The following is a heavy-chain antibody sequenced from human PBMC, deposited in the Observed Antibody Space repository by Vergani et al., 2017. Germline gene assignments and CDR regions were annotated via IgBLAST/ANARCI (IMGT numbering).Heavy chain of an antibody. D-gene: IGHD6-6*01. Sequence: QVQLQQWGAGLLKPSETLSLTCAVYGGSFSGYYWSWIRQPPGKGLEWIGEINHSGSTNYNPSLKSRVTISVDTSKNQLSLKLSSVTAADTAVYYCARGVAARVGYYYYYYYMDVWGKGTTVTVSS. J-gene: IGHJ6*03. CDR3: ARGVAARVGYYYYYYYMDV. CDR2: INHSGST. CDR1: GGSFSGYY. V-gene: IGHV4-34*01.